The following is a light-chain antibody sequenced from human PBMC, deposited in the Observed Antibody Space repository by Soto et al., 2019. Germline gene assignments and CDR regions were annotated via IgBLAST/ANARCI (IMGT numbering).Light chain of an antibody. Sequence: QSVLTQPPSASGSPGQSVTISCTGTSSDVGGNNFVSWYQQHPGKAPKLMIYEVSKRPSGVPDRFSGSKSGNTASLTVSGFHAFDDAYYYCTSYAGSNIPVVFGGGTNVTVL. V-gene: IGLV2-8*01. CDR1: SSDVGGNNF. CDR2: EVS. J-gene: IGLJ2*01. CDR3: TSYAGSNIPVV.